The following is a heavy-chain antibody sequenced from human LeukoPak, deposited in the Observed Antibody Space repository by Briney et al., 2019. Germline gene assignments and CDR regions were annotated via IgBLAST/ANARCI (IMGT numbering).Heavy chain of an antibody. V-gene: IGHV3-9*01. J-gene: IGHJ4*02. CDR1: GFIFDDYA. CDR2: ISWNSDNI. D-gene: IGHD3-10*01. Sequence: GRSLRLSCAASGFIFDDYAMHWVRQAPGKGLEWVSSISWNSDNIKYVDSVKGRFTISRDNAKKSLYLQMNSLRAEDTAVYYCARVYQGVSLFDGIDYWGQGTLVTVSS. CDR3: ARVYQGVSLFDGIDY.